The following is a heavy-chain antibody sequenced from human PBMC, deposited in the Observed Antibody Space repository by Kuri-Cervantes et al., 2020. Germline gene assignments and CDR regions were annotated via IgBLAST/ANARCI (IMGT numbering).Heavy chain of an antibody. CDR1: GFRFISYW. CDR3: VTVGRGTYFDY. V-gene: IGHV3-7*01. Sequence: GESLKISCAASGFRFISYWMTWVRQAPGKGLEWVANIKQDGSEKYYVDSVKGRFTISRDNAKKSLYLQMNSLRAEDTAVYYCVTVGRGTYFDYWGRGNLVTVSS. J-gene: IGHJ4*02. CDR2: IKQDGSEK.